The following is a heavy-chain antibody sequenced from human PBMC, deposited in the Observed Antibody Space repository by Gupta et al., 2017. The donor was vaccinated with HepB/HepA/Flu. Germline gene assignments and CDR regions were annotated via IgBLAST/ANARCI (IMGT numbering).Heavy chain of an antibody. CDR2: INHSGST. CDR3: ARWDKNSSKGYYYGMDV. CDR1: GGSFSGYY. D-gene: IGHD2-2*01. Sequence: QVQLQQWGAGLLKPSETLSLTCAVYGGSFSGYYWSWIRQPPGKGLEWIGEINHSGSTNYNPSLKSRVTISVDTSKNQFSLKLSSVTAADTAVYYCARWDKNSSKGYYYGMDVWGQGTTVTVSS. V-gene: IGHV4-34*01. J-gene: IGHJ6*02.